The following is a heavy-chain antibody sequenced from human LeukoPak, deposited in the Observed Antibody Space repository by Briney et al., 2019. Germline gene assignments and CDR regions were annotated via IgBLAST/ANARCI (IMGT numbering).Heavy chain of an antibody. V-gene: IGHV4-38-2*01. CDR1: GYSISSGYY. CDR3: ARAYLGYYYGSGSYYTFDY. CDR2: IYHSGST. D-gene: IGHD3-10*01. Sequence: SETLSLTCAVSGYSISSGYYWGWIRQPPGKGLEWIGSIYHSGSTYYNPSLKSRVTISVDTSKNQFSLKLSSVTAADTAVYYCARAYLGYYYGSGSYYTFDYWGQGTLVTVSS. J-gene: IGHJ4*02.